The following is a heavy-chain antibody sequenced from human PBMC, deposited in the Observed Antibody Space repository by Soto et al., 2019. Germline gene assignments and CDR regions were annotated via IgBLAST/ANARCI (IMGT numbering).Heavy chain of an antibody. CDR3: ARVYTVRFLAYDMDV. V-gene: IGHV3-30-3*01. CDR2: ISYDGTNK. CDR1: GFTFSNHA. J-gene: IGHJ6*02. Sequence: QMQLVESGGGVVQPGRSLRLSCAAFGFTFSNHAMHWVRQAPGKGLEWVALISYDGTNKYYADSVKGRFTISRDNSKNTLFLQMDSLRAEDTAVYYCARVYTVRFLAYDMDVWGQGTTVTVSS. D-gene: IGHD3-3*01.